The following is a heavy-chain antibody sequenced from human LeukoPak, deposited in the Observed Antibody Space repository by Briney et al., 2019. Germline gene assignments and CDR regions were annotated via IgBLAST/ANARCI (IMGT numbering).Heavy chain of an antibody. V-gene: IGHV3-11*01. Sequence: GGSLRLSCAASGFTFSDYYMSWIRQAPGKGLEWVSYISSSGSTIYYADSVKGRFTISRDNAKNSLYLQMNSLRAEDTAVYYCASETYYYDSSGRSGAFDIWGQGTMVTVSS. J-gene: IGHJ3*02. CDR3: ASETYYYDSSGRSGAFDI. D-gene: IGHD3-22*01. CDR1: GFTFSDYY. CDR2: ISSSGSTI.